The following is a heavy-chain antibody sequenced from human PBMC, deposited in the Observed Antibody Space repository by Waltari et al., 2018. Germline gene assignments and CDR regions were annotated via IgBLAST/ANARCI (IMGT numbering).Heavy chain of an antibody. CDR2: IRYDGSNK. D-gene: IGHD3-3*01. CDR1: GFTFSRYG. J-gene: IGHJ4*02. Sequence: QVQLVESGGGVVQPGGSLRPPCAAPGFTFSRYGIHWPRPAPGKGLEWVAFIRYDGSNKYYADSVKGRFTISRDNSKNTLYLQMNSLRAEDTAVYYCAKGITIFGVVTGDYWGQGTLVTVSS. V-gene: IGHV3-30*02. CDR3: AKGITIFGVVTGDY.